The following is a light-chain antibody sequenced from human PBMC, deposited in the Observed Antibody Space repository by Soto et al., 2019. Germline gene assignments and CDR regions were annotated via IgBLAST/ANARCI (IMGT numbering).Light chain of an antibody. V-gene: IGKV1-8*01. Sequence: AIRMTQSPSSFSASTGDRVTITCRASQGISSYLAWYQQKPGKAPKLLIYAASTLQSGVPSRFSRSGSGTDFTLTISCLQSEDFATYYCQQYYSYPLYTFGQGTKLEIK. CDR2: AAS. CDR3: QQYYSYPLYT. J-gene: IGKJ2*01. CDR1: QGISSY.